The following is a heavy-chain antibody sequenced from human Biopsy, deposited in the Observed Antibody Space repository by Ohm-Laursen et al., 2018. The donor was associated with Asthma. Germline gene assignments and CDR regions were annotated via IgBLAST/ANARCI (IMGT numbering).Heavy chain of an antibody. D-gene: IGHD1-26*01. Sequence: ASVKVSCKASGYTFISYAIHWVRQAPGQRLEWTGWISAYNGNTNYAQKLQGRVTMTTDTSTSTAYMELRSLRSDDTAVYYCARDGPVGAPSDYWGQGTLVTVSS. CDR1: GYTFISYA. CDR3: ARDGPVGAPSDY. CDR2: ISAYNGNT. J-gene: IGHJ4*02. V-gene: IGHV1-18*01.